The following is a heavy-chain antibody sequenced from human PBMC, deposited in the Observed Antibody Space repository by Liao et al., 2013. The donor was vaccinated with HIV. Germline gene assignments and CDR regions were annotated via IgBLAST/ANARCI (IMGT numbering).Heavy chain of an antibody. J-gene: IGHJ6*03. CDR3: SGSGNYYSTYYYYMDV. V-gene: IGHV4-34*01. CDR2: INHSGST. D-gene: IGHD3-10*01. Sequence: QLQVQQWGAGLLKPSETLSVTCGVSDVPFNNFFWSWIRQSPGKGLEWIGEINHSGSTAYNASLKSRLTISLDTSKNQFSLKLSSVTAADTAVYYCSGSGNYYSTYYYYMDVWGKGTTVTVSS. CDR1: DVPFNNFF.